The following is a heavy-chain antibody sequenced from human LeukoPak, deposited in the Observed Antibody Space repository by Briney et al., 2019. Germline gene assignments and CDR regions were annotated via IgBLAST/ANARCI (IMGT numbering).Heavy chain of an antibody. CDR3: AKQLGYCSDGSCYFPY. V-gene: IGHV3-23*01. Sequence: GGSLRLSCAASGFTFSSSAMSWVRQAPGKGLEWVSAISNNGGYTYYADSVQGRFTISRDNSKSTLRLQMNSLRAEDTAVYYCAKQLGYCSDGSCYFPYWGQGTLVTISS. D-gene: IGHD2-15*01. J-gene: IGHJ4*02. CDR1: GFTFSSSA. CDR2: ISNNGGYT.